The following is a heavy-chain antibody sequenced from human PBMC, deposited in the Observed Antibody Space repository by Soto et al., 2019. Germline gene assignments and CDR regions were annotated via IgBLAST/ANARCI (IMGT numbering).Heavy chain of an antibody. D-gene: IGHD3-22*01. V-gene: IGHV1-58*02. Sequence: SVKVSCKASGFTFTSSAMQWVRQARGQRLEWIGWIVVGSGNTNYAQKFQERVTITRDMSTSTAYMELSSLRSEDTAVYYCAAAPYYYDSSGYFWGAFDIWGQGTMVTVSS. CDR1: GFTFTSSA. CDR3: AAAPYYYDSSGYFWGAFDI. CDR2: IVVGSGNT. J-gene: IGHJ3*02.